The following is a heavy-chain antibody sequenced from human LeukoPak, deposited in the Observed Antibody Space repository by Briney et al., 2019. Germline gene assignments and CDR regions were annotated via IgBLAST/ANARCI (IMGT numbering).Heavy chain of an antibody. CDR3: ARITMVRGVMRYGMDV. V-gene: IGHV4-59*08. J-gene: IGHJ6*02. Sequence: SETLSLTCTVSGGSIRSYYWSWIRQPPGKGLEWIGYIYYSGSTNYNPSLKSRVTISVDTSKNQFSLKLSSVTAADTAVYHCARITMVRGVMRYGMDVWGQGTTVTVSS. CDR1: GGSIRSYY. CDR2: IYYSGST. D-gene: IGHD3-10*01.